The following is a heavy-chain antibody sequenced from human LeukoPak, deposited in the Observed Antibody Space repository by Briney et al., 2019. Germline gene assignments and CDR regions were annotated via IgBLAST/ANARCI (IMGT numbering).Heavy chain of an antibody. D-gene: IGHD6-6*01. V-gene: IGHV5-51*01. CDR1: GYSFTNYW. Sequence: GESLQISCEGSGYSFTNYWIGWVRQMPGESLEWLGIIYPGDSDTTYSPSFQGQVTISADKSISTAYLQWSSLKASDTAMYYCARLPYSSSWPAYYYYGMDVWGQGTTVTVSS. J-gene: IGHJ6*02. CDR3: ARLPYSSSWPAYYYYGMDV. CDR2: IYPGDSDT.